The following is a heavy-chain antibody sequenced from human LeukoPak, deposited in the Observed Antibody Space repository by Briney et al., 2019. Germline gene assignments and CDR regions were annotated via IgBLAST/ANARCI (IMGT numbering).Heavy chain of an antibody. J-gene: IGHJ5*02. CDR2: IYTSGST. CDR3: ARSRTDSGSYYLANWFDP. V-gene: IGHV4-4*07. Sequence: SETLSLTCTVSGGSISSYYWSWIRQPAGKGLEWIGRIYTSGSTNYNPSLRSRVTMSVDTSKNQFSLKLSSVTAADTAVYYCARSRTDSGSYYLANWFDPWGQGTLVTVSS. D-gene: IGHD1-26*01. CDR1: GGSISSYY.